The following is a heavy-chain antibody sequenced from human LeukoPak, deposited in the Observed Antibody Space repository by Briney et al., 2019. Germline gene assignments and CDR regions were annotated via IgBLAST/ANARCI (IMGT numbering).Heavy chain of an antibody. V-gene: IGHV7-4-1*02. CDR2: INTNTGNP. D-gene: IGHD5-12*01. J-gene: IGHJ6*02. CDR1: GYTFTSYA. CDR3: ASISGYDPPGGMDL. Sequence: GASVKVSCKASGYTFTSYAMNWVRQAPGQGLEWMGWINTNTGNPTYAQGFTGQFVFSLDTSVSTAYLQISSLKAEDTAVYYCASISGYDPPGGMDLWGQGTTVTVSS.